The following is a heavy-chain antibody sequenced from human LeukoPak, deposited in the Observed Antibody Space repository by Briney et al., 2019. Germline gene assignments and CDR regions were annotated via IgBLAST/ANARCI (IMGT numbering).Heavy chain of an antibody. Sequence: GGSLRLSCAASGFTFSSYAVSWVRQAPGKGLEWGSAISGSGGSTYYADSVKGRFTISRDNSKNTLYLQMNSLRAEDTAVYYCAKGGYSSGWFGGYFDYWGQGTLATVSS. CDR1: GFTFSSYA. J-gene: IGHJ4*02. V-gene: IGHV3-23*01. CDR2: ISGSGGST. CDR3: AKGGYSSGWFGGYFDY. D-gene: IGHD6-19*01.